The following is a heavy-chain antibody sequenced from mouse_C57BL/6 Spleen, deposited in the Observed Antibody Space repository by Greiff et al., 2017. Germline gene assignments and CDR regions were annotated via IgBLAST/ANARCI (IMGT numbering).Heavy chain of an antibody. Sequence: EVMLVESGAELVRPGASVKLSCTASGFNIKDDYMHWVKQRPEQGLEWIGWIDPENGDTEYASKFQGKATITADTSSNTAYLQLSSLTSEDTAVYYCTTLSTVNFDVWGTGTTVTVSS. CDR3: TTLSTVNFDV. J-gene: IGHJ1*03. CDR2: IDPENGDT. CDR1: GFNIKDDY. V-gene: IGHV14-4*01. D-gene: IGHD1-1*01.